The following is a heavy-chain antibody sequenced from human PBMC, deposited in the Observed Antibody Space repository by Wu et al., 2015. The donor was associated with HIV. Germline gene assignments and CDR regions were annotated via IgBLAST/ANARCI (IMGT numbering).Heavy chain of an antibody. CDR3: AREGFGVSFDY. CDR2: ISYTGST. D-gene: IGHD3-3*01. J-gene: IGHJ4*02. Sequence: QVQLQESGPGLVKPSQTLSLTCTVSGDSVSGGDHFWSWMRQPPGKALEYFGYISYTGSTYYNPSLQSRVAISIDTSKNQFSLKVNSVTAADTAVYYCAREGFGVSFDYWGPGTLVTVSS. V-gene: IGHV4-30-4*01. CDR1: GDSVSGGDHF.